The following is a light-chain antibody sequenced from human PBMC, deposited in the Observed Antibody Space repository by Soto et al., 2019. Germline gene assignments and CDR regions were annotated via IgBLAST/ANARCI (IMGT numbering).Light chain of an antibody. CDR1: QSVADNY. CDR3: QQYGHSPRT. Sequence: EIVLTQSPGTLSLSPGERATLSCRASQSVADNYLAWYQQKPGQAPRLLIYAASRRATGIPDTFSGSGSGTDFTLTITRLEPEDFALYYCQQYGHSPRTFGQGTRVEFK. V-gene: IGKV3-20*01. CDR2: AAS. J-gene: IGKJ1*01.